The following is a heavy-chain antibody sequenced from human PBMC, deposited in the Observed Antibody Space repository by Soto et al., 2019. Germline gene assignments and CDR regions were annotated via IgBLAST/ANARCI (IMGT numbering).Heavy chain of an antibody. J-gene: IGHJ4*02. V-gene: IGHV4-59*01. CDR2: IYYSGST. D-gene: IGHD6-6*01. CDR3: ARTQSIAAVFDY. Sequence: SETLSLTCTVSGGSISSYYWSWIRQPPGKGLEWIGYIYYSGSTNYNPSLKSRVTISVDTSKNQFSLKLSSVTAADTAVYYCARTQSIAAVFDYWGQGTLVTVSS. CDR1: GGSISSYY.